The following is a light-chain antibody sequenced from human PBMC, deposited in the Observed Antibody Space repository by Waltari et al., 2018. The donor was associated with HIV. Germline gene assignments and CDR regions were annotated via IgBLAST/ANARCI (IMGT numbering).Light chain of an antibody. Sequence: EMVLTQSLGTLSLSPGERATLSCRASQSVSRKYLAWYQQKPGQTPRLRIYGASSRAAGIPDKFSGSRSGTDFTLHIRQLEPEDFSVYYCQQYGSSLPLTFGGGTKVEIK. CDR2: GAS. V-gene: IGKV3-20*01. CDR3: QQYGSSLPLT. CDR1: QSVSRKY. J-gene: IGKJ4*01.